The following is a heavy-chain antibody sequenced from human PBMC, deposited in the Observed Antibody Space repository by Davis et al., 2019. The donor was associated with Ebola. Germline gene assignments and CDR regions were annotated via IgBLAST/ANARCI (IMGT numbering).Heavy chain of an antibody. D-gene: IGHD5-24*01. CDR1: GYTFTGYY. CDR3: ARDPPTNSDY. J-gene: IGHJ4*02. V-gene: IGHV1-18*04. Sequence: ASVKVSCKASGYTFTGYYMHWVRQAPGQGLEWMGWISAYNGNTNYAQKLQGRVTMTTDTSTSTAYMELRSLRSDDTAVYYCARDPPTNSDYWGQGTLVTVSS. CDR2: ISAYNGNT.